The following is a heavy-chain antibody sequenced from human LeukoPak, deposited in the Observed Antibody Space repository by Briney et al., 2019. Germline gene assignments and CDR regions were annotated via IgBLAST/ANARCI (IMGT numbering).Heavy chain of an antibody. CDR2: MSYDGSNK. CDR1: GFTFSSYG. J-gene: IGHJ4*02. D-gene: IGHD3-16*01. V-gene: IGHV3-30*03. Sequence: PGGSLRLSCAASGFTFSSYGMHWVRQAPGKGLEWVAVMSYDGSNKDYADSVKGRFTISRDNYKNTLYVQMNSLRTADTAVYYCARDVGDEGNYWGQGTLVTVSS. CDR3: ARDVGDEGNY.